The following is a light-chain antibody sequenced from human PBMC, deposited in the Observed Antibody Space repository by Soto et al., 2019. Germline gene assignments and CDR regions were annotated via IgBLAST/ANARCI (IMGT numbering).Light chain of an antibody. J-gene: IGKJ1*01. CDR3: QQSYSTPRT. CDR2: AAS. Sequence: DIQMTQSPSSLSASVGDRVTITCRASQSISSYLNWYQQKPGKAPKLLIYAASSLQSGVPSSFSGSGSVTDFTLTIISLQPDDFATYYCQQSYSTPRTFGQGTKVEIK. V-gene: IGKV1-39*01. CDR1: QSISSY.